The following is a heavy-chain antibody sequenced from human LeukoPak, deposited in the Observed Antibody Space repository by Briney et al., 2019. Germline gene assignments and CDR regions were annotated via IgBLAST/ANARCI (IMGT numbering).Heavy chain of an antibody. CDR2: IYYSGST. J-gene: IGHJ4*02. V-gene: IGHV4-61*08. CDR3: ARGDYYGSGVDY. D-gene: IGHD3-10*01. CDR1: GGSFSSGGYY. Sequence: SETLSLTCTVSGGSFSSGGYYWNWIRQPPGTGLEWIGYIYYSGSTNYNPSLKSRVTISVDTSKNQFSLKLSSVTAADTAVYYCARGDYYGSGVDYWGQGTLVTVSS.